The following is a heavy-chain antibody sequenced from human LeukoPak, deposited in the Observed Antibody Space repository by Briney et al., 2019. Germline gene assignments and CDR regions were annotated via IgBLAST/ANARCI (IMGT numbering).Heavy chain of an antibody. Sequence: SCKASGYTFTSYAMHWVRQAPGKGLEWVAVISYDGSNKYYADSVKGRFTISRDNSKNTLYLQMNSLRAEDTAVYYCAREGPEYYYDSSGVHFDYWGQGTLVTVSS. CDR2: ISYDGSNK. CDR1: GYTFTSYA. J-gene: IGHJ4*02. CDR3: AREGPEYYYDSSGVHFDY. V-gene: IGHV3-30-3*01. D-gene: IGHD3-22*01.